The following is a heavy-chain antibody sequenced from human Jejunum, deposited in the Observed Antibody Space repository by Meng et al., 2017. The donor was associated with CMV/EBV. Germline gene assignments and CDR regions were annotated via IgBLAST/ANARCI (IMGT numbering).Heavy chain of an antibody. CDR2: LPPSGTP. V-gene: IGHV4-34*01. J-gene: IGHJ6*02. CDR1: GCR. Sequence: GCRFALRPPPPVKGLSWIGDLPPSGTPPSNPSLQRPITISGPTSQNQFSLQLSSLTAADTAVYYCASRGYCTTTLCYLPGLNRVDVWGQGTTVTVSS. D-gene: IGHD2-2*01. CDR3: ASRGYCTTTLCYLPGLNRVDV.